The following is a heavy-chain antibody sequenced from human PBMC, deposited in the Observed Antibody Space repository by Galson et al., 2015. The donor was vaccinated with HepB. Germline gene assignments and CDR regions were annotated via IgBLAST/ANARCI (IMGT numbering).Heavy chain of an antibody. CDR3: ARDPPIVGATSDY. J-gene: IGHJ4*02. V-gene: IGHV3-21*01. Sequence: SLRLSCAASGFTFSSYSMNWVRQAPGKGLEWVSSISSSSSYIYYADSVKGRFTISRDNAKNSLYLQMNSLRAEDTAVYYCARDPPIVGATSDYWGQGTLVTVSS. D-gene: IGHD1-26*01. CDR1: GFTFSSYS. CDR2: ISSSSSYI.